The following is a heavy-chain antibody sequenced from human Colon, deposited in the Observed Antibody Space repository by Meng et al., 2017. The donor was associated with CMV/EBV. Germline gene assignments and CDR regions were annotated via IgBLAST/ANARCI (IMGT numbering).Heavy chain of an antibody. Sequence: SGCSLSTSGRGVRWIRQPHDHPLAWLAVLSWPHPARSPPSLPPLLPITKDTSKNQVVLTMTNMDPVDTATYYCARRRGALLGPFDPWGQGTLVTVSS. D-gene: IGHD1-26*01. CDR1: GCSLSTSGRG. CDR2: LSWPHPA. V-gene: IGHV2-5*01. CDR3: ARRRGALLGPFDP. J-gene: IGHJ5*02.